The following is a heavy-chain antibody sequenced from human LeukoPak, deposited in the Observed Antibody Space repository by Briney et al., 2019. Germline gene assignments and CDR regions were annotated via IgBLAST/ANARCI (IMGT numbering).Heavy chain of an antibody. CDR2: ISAYNGNT. CDR3: ARYNWNYGEWFDP. V-gene: IGHV1-18*01. CDR1: GYTFTSYG. D-gene: IGHD1-7*01. J-gene: IGHJ5*02. Sequence: ASVKVSCMASGYTFTSYGISWVRQAPGQGLEWMGWISAYNGNTKYAQKLQGRVTMTTDTSTSTAYMELRSLRSDDTAVYYCARYNWNYGEWFDPWGQGTLVTVSS.